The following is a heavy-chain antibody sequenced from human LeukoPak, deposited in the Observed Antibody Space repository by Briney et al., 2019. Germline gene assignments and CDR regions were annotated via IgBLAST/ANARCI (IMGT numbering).Heavy chain of an antibody. CDR1: GYTFTSYY. V-gene: IGHV7-4-1*02. CDR2: INTNTGNP. CDR3: ARDRGQHAFDI. J-gene: IGHJ3*02. D-gene: IGHD1-1*01. Sequence: GASVKASCKASGYTFTSYYMHWVRQAPGQGLEWMGWINTNTGNPTYAQGSTGRFVFSLDTSVSTAYLQISSLKAEDTAVYYCARDRGQHAFDIWGQGTMVTVSS.